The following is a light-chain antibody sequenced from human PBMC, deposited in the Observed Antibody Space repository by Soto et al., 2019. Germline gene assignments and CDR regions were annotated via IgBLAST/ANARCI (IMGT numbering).Light chain of an antibody. V-gene: IGKV3-20*01. CDR1: QSISSSY. CDR3: QQYGSSLPLT. Sequence: EIVLTQSPGTLSLSPGERATLSCRASQSISSSYLVWYQQKPGQAPRLLIYGASSRATGIPDRFSGSGSGTDFTLTISRLEPEDFAVYYCQQYGSSLPLTFGGGTKVDI. CDR2: GAS. J-gene: IGKJ4*01.